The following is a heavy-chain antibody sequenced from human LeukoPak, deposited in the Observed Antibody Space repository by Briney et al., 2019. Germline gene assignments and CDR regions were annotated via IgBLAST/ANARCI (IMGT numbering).Heavy chain of an antibody. CDR1: GFTFSSYA. D-gene: IGHD6-19*01. CDR2: ISSNGGST. V-gene: IGHV3-64*01. Sequence: GGSLRLSCAASGFTFSSYAMHWVRQAPAKGLEYVSAISSNGGSTYYANSVKGRFTISRDNSKNTLYLQMGSLRAEDMAVYYCARVGTGAVAGDYYMDVWGKGTTVTVSS. J-gene: IGHJ6*03. CDR3: ARVGTGAVAGDYYMDV.